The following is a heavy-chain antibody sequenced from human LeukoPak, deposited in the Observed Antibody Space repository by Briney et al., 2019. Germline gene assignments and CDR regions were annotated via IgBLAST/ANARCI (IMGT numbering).Heavy chain of an antibody. CDR2: IYYSGST. CDR1: GGSISSYY. CDR3: AELGITMIGGV. J-gene: IGHJ4*02. Sequence: SETLSLTCTVSGGSISSYYWSWVRQPPGKGLEWIGYIYYSGSTKYNPSLKSRVTISVDMSKNQFSLKLSSVTAADTAVYYCAELGITMIGGVWGQGTLVTVSS. D-gene: IGHD3-10*02. V-gene: IGHV4-59*01.